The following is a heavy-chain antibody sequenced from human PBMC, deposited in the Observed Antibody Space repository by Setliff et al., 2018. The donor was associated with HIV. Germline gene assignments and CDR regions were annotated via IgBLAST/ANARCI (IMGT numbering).Heavy chain of an antibody. CDR3: ARGSGNLTSFYYYYYSMDV. V-gene: IGHV3-48*04. D-gene: IGHD2-15*01. J-gene: IGHJ6*02. CDR2: ISSSGSTI. CDR1: GFTFSTYT. Sequence: TGGSLRLSCAASGFTFSTYTMNWVRQAPGAGLEWVSYISSSGSTIYYAASVKGRFTSSRDNAKNSLYLQMNSLRAEDTAGYYCARGSGNLTSFYYYYYSMDVWGQGTTVTVSS.